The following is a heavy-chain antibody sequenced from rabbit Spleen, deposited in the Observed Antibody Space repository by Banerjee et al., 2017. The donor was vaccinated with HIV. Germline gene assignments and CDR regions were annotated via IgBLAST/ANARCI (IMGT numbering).Heavy chain of an antibody. CDR1: GFSFSSSYW. J-gene: IGHJ4*01. V-gene: IGHV1S45*01. CDR2: IYAGSSGST. CDR3: ARDGAGSSYFNL. D-gene: IGHD8-1*01. Sequence: EESGGGLVQPEGSLTLTCTASGFSFSSSYWICWVRQAPGKGLEWIACIYAGSSGSTYYASWVNGRFTISSHNAQNTLYLQLNSLTAADTATYFCARDGAGSSYFNLWGQGTLVTVS.